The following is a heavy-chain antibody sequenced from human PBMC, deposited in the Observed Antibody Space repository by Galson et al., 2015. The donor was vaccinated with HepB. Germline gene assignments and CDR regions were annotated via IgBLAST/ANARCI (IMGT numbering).Heavy chain of an antibody. V-gene: IGHV1-2*06. CDR1: GYTFTGYY. J-gene: IGHJ3*02. Sequence: SVKVSCKASGYTFTGYYMHWVRQAPGQGLEWMGRINPNSGGTNYAQKFQGRVTMTRDTSISTAYMELSRLRSDDTAVYYCAASSYITMIVVVMADRGFVAFDIWGQGTMVTVSS. CDR2: INPNSGGT. CDR3: AASSYITMIVVVMADRGFVAFDI. D-gene: IGHD3-22*01.